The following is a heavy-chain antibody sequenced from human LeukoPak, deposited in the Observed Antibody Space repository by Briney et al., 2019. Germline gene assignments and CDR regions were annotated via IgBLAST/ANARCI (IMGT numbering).Heavy chain of an antibody. CDR3: ARLQPGYSGYDLPADY. V-gene: IGHV3-20*04. CDR2: INWNGGST. CDR1: GFTFDDYG. J-gene: IGHJ4*02. Sequence: GGSLRLSCAASGFTFDDYGMSWVRQAPGKGLEWVSGINWNGGSTGYADSVKGRFTISRDNAKNSLYLQMNSLRAEDTALYYCARLQPGYSGYDLPADYWGQGTLVTVSS. D-gene: IGHD5-12*01.